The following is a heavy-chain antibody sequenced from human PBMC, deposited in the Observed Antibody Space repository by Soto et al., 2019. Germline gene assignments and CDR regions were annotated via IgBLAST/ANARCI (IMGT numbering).Heavy chain of an antibody. Sequence: PXETLSLTCTVSSGSTSGYYWNWIRQPPGKGLEWIGYIYYSGSTNYNPSLKSRVTISVDTSKNQFSLKLSSVTAADTAVYYCARAGDYDFWSGYSNDAFDIWGQGTMVTVSS. J-gene: IGHJ3*02. CDR1: SGSTSGYY. CDR3: ARAGDYDFWSGYSNDAFDI. CDR2: IYYSGST. D-gene: IGHD3-3*01. V-gene: IGHV4-59*01.